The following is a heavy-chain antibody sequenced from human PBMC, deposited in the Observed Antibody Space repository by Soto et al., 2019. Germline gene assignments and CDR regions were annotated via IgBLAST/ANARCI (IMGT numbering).Heavy chain of an antibody. Sequence: QVQLQESGPGLVESSGTLSLTCEVSSCSISSGNWWSWVRQPPGKWLVWIGEIYYTGATNYNPSLKKRVTMTIDKSKHQFSLNLRSATAADTAVYYCARVFSSGSGWMYYFDFWGQGILVSVSS. D-gene: IGHD6-25*01. CDR1: SCSISSGNW. J-gene: IGHJ4*02. CDR2: IYYTGAT. CDR3: ARVFSSGSGWMYYFDF. V-gene: IGHV4-4*02.